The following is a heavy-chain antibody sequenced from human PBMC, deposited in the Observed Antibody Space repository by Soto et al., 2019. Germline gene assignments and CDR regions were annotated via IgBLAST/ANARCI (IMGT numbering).Heavy chain of an antibody. V-gene: IGHV3-23*01. J-gene: IGHJ6*03. D-gene: IGHD4-17*01. CDR2: ISGSGGST. Sequence: EVQLLESGGGLVQPGGSLRLSCAASGFTFSSYAMSWVRQAPGNGLEWVSAISGSGGSTYYADSVKGRFTISRDNSKNTLYLQMNSLRAEDTAVYYCAKDARGDYVHYYYYMDVWGKGTTVTVSS. CDR1: GFTFSSYA. CDR3: AKDARGDYVHYYYYMDV.